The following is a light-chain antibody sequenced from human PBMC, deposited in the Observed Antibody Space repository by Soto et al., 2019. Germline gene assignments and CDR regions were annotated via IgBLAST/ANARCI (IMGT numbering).Light chain of an antibody. CDR3: SAWDDSMNGYV. V-gene: IGLV1-44*01. CDR1: SSNIGSNT. J-gene: IGLJ1*01. Sequence: QSVLTQPPSASGTPGQRVTISCSGSSSNIGSNTVNWYQHLPGTAPELLIYKNNQRPSGVPDRLSGSKSGTSASLAISGLQSEDEADYSCSAWDDSMNGYVFGTGTKVTVL. CDR2: KNN.